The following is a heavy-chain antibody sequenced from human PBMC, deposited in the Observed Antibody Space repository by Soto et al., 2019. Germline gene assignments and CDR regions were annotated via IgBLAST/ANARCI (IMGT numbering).Heavy chain of an antibody. V-gene: IGHV4-59*08. CDR3: ARHSLLQLLPQY. CDR1: GGSMISYY. CDR2: FYYSGST. Sequence: PSETLSLTCTVSGGSMISYYWSWIRQPPGKGLVLIWYFYYSGSTNYNPSLKSRFTILVDTSKNHFSLKLSFLTAADTAVYYCARHSLLQLLPQYWGPGTLVTVSS. J-gene: IGHJ1*01. D-gene: IGHD5-12*01.